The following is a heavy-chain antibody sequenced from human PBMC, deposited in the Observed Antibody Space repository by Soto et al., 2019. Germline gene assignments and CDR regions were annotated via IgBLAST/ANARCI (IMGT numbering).Heavy chain of an antibody. CDR3: ARSIVATMSFDY. CDR1: GYIFTSYD. Sequence: ASVKVSCKASGYIFTSYDINWVRQATGQGLEWMGWMNPNSGNTGYAQKFQGRVTMTRNTSIRTAYMELSSLRSEDTAVYYCARSIVATMSFDYWGQGTLVTVSS. V-gene: IGHV1-8*01. D-gene: IGHD5-12*01. CDR2: MNPNSGNT. J-gene: IGHJ4*02.